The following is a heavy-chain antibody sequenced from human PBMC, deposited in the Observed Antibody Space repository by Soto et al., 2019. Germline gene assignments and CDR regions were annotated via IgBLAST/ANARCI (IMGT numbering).Heavy chain of an antibody. CDR1: GFSLITTGVA. D-gene: IGHD3-22*01. Sequence: QITLKESGPTLVKPTQTLTLTCTVSGFSLITTGVAVGWIRQPPGKALEWLTLIYWDDDKRYSPSLKSRLTLTKDTSKNQVVLTMTNMDPVDTATYYCAHRLASPYYYDSRGSSFDYWGQGTLVTVSS. J-gene: IGHJ4*02. V-gene: IGHV2-5*02. CDR3: AHRLASPYYYDSRGSSFDY. CDR2: IYWDDDK.